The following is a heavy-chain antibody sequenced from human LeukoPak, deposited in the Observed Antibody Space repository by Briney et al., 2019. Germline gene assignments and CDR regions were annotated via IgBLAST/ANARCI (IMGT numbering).Heavy chain of an antibody. Sequence: GGSLRLSCAASGFTFSSDSMNWVRQAPGKGLEWVSYISSSSSTIYYADSVKGRFTISRDNDKNSLCLQMNSLRAEDTAVYYCAREVEGLDYWGQGTLVTVSS. J-gene: IGHJ4*02. V-gene: IGHV3-48*01. CDR2: ISSSSSTI. CDR3: AREVEGLDY. D-gene: IGHD2-15*01. CDR1: GFTFSSDS.